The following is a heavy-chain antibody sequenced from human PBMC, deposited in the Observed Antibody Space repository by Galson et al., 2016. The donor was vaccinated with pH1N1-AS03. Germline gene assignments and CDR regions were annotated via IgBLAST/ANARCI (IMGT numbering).Heavy chain of an antibody. V-gene: IGHV3-23*01. Sequence: SLRLSCAASGFTFSSYAMTWVRQAPGKGLEWVSTISASGVTTDYADSVKGRFTLSRDNSRDTVDLQINSLRAEDTALYYCAKDRVRREGDRENHFDYWGQGTLVTVSS. D-gene: IGHD5-24*01. CDR2: ISASGVTT. CDR1: GFTFSSYA. J-gene: IGHJ4*02. CDR3: AKDRVRREGDRENHFDY.